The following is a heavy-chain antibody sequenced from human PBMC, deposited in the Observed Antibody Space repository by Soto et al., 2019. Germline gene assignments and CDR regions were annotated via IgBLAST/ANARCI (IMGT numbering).Heavy chain of an antibody. CDR2: IYYSGST. Sequence: SETLSLTCTVSGGSISSSSYYWGWIRQPPGKGLEWIGGIYYSGSTYYNPSLKSRVTISVDTSKNQFSLKLSSVTAADTAVYYCARSPTTVGYYYYYYMDVWGKGTTVTVSS. V-gene: IGHV4-39*01. J-gene: IGHJ6*03. D-gene: IGHD4-17*01. CDR3: ARSPTTVGYYYYYYMDV. CDR1: GGSISSSSYY.